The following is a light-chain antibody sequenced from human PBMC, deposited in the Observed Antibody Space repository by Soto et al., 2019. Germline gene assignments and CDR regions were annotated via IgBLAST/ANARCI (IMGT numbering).Light chain of an antibody. CDR2: DAS. Sequence: DIQMTQSPSTLSASVGDGVTITCRASQRISTWLAWYQQKPGKAPKLLISDASSLETGVPSRFSGSGSGTEFTLTISSLQPDDSATYYCQHYKTYSRTFGQGTKVDI. CDR3: QHYKTYSRT. CDR1: QRISTW. J-gene: IGKJ1*01. V-gene: IGKV1-5*01.